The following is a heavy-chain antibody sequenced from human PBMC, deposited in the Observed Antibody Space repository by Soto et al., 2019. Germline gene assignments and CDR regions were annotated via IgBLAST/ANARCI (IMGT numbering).Heavy chain of an antibody. V-gene: IGHV4-59*01. Sequence: SETLSLTCTVSGGSISSYYWSWIRQPPGKGLEWIGYIYYSGSTNYNPSLKSRVTISVDTSKNQFSLKLSSVTAADTAVYYCASVRYFAWLRSRESLLFDYWGQGTLVTVSS. CDR2: IYYSGST. J-gene: IGHJ4*02. D-gene: IGHD3-9*01. CDR3: ASVRYFAWLRSRESLLFDY. CDR1: GGSISSYY.